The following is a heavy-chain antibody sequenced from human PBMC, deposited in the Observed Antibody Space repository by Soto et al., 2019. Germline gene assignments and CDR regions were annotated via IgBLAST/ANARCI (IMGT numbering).Heavy chain of an antibody. Sequence: QVQLVESGGGVVQPGRSLRLSCAASGFTFSGYGMHWVRQAPGKGLEWVAVISYDGSNKYYADSVKGRFTISRDNSKNTLYLQMNSLRAEDTAVYYCAKAGGGYDPDFYYYGMDVWGQGTTVTVSS. CDR2: ISYDGSNK. D-gene: IGHD5-12*01. CDR1: GFTFSGYG. CDR3: AKAGGGYDPDFYYYGMDV. J-gene: IGHJ6*02. V-gene: IGHV3-30*18.